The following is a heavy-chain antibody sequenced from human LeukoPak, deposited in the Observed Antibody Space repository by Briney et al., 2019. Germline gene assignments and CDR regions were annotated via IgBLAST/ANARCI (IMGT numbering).Heavy chain of an antibody. J-gene: IGHJ3*02. V-gene: IGHV4-30-4*07. D-gene: IGHD2-15*01. CDR1: GGSISSGTYS. CDR3: AREGGNCSGGSCYSGAFDI. CDR2: IYNSGST. Sequence: SETLSLTCAVSGGSISSGTYSWTWMRQPPGKGLEWIGYIYNSGSTFNNPSLNSRVTISVDTFKDQFSLKLSSVTAADTAMYYCAREGGNCSGGSCYSGAFDIWGQGTLVTVSS.